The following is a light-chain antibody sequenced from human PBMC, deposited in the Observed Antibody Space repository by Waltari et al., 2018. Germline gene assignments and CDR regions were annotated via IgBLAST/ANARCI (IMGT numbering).Light chain of an antibody. J-gene: IGKJ1*01. V-gene: IGKV3-20*01. Sequence: IVLTQSPGTLSLSPGERATLPCRASQSVGTFLLWYHQKPGQAPRLLIQGTSTRATGTPDRFSGSGSGTDFSLTISRLEPEDFAMYYCQHYVRLPVTFGQGTKVEI. CDR2: GTS. CDR1: QSVGTF. CDR3: QHYVRLPVT.